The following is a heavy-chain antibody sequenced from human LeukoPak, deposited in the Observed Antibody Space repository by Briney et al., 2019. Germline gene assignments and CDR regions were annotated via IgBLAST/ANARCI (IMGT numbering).Heavy chain of an antibody. J-gene: IGHJ4*02. CDR2: IYHSGST. CDR3: ASTCPGGSCSLRDY. CDR1: GGSMSSSNW. D-gene: IGHD2-15*01. V-gene: IGHV4-4*02. Sequence: SETLSLTCAVSGGSMSSSNWWSWVRQPPGKGLEWIGEIYHSGSTNYNPSLKSRVTISVDKSKNQFSLKLSSVTAADTAVYYCASTCPGGSCSLRDYWGQGTLVTVSS.